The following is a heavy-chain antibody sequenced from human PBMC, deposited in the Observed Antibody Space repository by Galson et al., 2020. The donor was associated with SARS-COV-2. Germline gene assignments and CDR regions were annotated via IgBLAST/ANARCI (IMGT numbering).Heavy chain of an antibody. V-gene: IGHV1-18*01. D-gene: IGHD1-1*01. J-gene: IGHJ6*02. Sequence: ASVKVSCKASGYTFTNYGISWVRQAPGHGLAWLGYIITYNRKTTSAQNFQDRVTMTSDTSTSTAHMELRSLTSDDTAVYYCARGRYNWNDGTHTFLYGLDVWGQGTAVTVSS. CDR2: IITYNRKT. CDR1: GYTFTNYG. CDR3: ARGRYNWNDGTHTFLYGLDV.